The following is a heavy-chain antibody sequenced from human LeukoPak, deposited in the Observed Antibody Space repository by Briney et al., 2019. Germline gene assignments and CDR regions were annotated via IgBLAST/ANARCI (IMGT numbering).Heavy chain of an antibody. J-gene: IGHJ4*02. CDR1: GVTFSSYA. CDR3: AKRSGDFWSGYWYY. CDR2: ISGSGGST. Sequence: GGSLRLSCAASGVTFSSYAMSWVRQAPGKGLEWSSAISGSGGSTYYADSVKGRFTISRDNSKNTLYLQMNSLRAEDTAVYYCAKRSGDFWSGYWYYWGQGTLVTVSS. V-gene: IGHV3-23*01. D-gene: IGHD3-3*01.